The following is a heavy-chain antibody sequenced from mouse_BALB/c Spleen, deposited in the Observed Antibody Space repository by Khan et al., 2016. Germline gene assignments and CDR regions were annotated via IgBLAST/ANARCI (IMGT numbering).Heavy chain of an antibody. D-gene: IGHD1-1*01. CDR1: GFTFSSYD. J-gene: IGHJ3*01. CDR3: ARRDYGSSYKGFAY. CDR2: ISSGGSYT. Sequence: EVELVESGGGLVQPGGSLKLSCAASGFTFSSYDMSWVRQTPEKRLEWVATISSGGSYTYYPDSVKGRFTISRDNARNTLYLQMSSLRSEDTALYYCARRDYGSSYKGFAYWGQGTLVTVSA. V-gene: IGHV5-9*02.